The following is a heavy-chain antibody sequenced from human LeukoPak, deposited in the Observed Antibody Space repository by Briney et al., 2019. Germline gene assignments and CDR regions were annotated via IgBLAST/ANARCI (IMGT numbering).Heavy chain of an antibody. CDR1: GGSFSCYY. J-gene: IGHJ4*02. D-gene: IGHD6-13*01. V-gene: IGHV4-34*01. CDR2: INHSGST. Sequence: PSETLSLTCAVYGGSFSCYYWSWIRQPPGKGLEWIGEINHSGSTNYNPSLKSRVTVSVDTFKNQFSLKLSSVTAADTAVYYCARYNKSSWYFFDYWGQGTLVTVSS. CDR3: ARYNKSSWYFFDY.